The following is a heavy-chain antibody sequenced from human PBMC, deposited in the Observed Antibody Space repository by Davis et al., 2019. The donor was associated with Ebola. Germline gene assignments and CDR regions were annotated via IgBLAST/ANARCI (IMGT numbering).Heavy chain of an antibody. D-gene: IGHD3-10*01. CDR2: INAGSSRK. V-gene: IGHV3-48*02. CDR3: VREWFGETD. J-gene: IGHJ4*02. CDR1: GFTFSNYD. Sequence: GGSLRLSCAASGFTFSNYDMNWVRHAPGQGLEWVSNINAGSSRKSYADSVKGRFTISRDNAKNSLYLQMNSLGDEDTAVYYCVREWFGETDWGQGTLVTVSS.